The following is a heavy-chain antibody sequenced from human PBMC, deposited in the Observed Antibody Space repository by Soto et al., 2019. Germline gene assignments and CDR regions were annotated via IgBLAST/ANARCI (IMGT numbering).Heavy chain of an antibody. V-gene: IGHV1-46*03. D-gene: IGHD6-13*01. J-gene: IGHJ6*02. CDR2: INPSGGST. Sequence: QVQLVQSGAEVKKPGASVKVSCKASGYTFTSYYMHWVRQAPGQGLEWMGIINPSGGSTSYAQKFQGRFTMTRDTSTSTGDMELSSLRSEDTAVYYCARDSESSSRYPGGMDVWGQGTTVTVSS. CDR3: ARDSESSSRYPGGMDV. CDR1: GYTFTSYY.